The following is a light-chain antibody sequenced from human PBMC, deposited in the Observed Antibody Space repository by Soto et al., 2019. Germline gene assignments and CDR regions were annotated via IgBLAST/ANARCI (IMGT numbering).Light chain of an antibody. CDR3: QQYNDWPPFT. CDR1: QTVSTN. Sequence: EIVMTQSPATLSVSPGERATLSCRASQTVSTNLAWYQQKPGQAPRLLIYAASTRALGIPARFSGSGSGTEFTLTISSLQSEDFAVYYCQQYNDWPPFTIGPGTRVDIK. V-gene: IGKV3-15*01. J-gene: IGKJ3*01. CDR2: AAS.